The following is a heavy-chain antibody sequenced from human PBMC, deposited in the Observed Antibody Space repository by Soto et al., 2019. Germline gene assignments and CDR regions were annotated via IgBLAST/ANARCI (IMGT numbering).Heavy chain of an antibody. J-gene: IGHJ4*02. CDR1: GYSISSGYY. V-gene: IGHV4-38-2*01. D-gene: IGHD4-17*01. CDR3: ARVSGDYGDYHHFDY. CDR2: IYRSGST. Sequence: SETLSLTCAVSGYSISSGYYWGWLRQPPGKGLEWIGSIYRSGSTYYNPSVASRVTISVDTSKNQFSLKLSSVTAADTAVYYCARVSGDYGDYHHFDYWGQGTLVTVSS.